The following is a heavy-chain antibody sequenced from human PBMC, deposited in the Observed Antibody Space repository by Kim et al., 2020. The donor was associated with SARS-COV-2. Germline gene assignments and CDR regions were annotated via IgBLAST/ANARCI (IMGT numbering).Heavy chain of an antibody. CDR1: GFTFNNFA. CDR2: INGGGGST. V-gene: IGHV3-23*01. J-gene: IGHJ4*02. Sequence: GGSLRLSCAASGFTFNNFAISWLRQAPGKGLEWVSSINGGGGSTYYADSVKGRFTISRDNSRNTLYLQMSSLRAEDTAVYYCAKDLYPIMVRGVIMAFDYWGQGTLVTVSS. CDR3: AKDLYPIMVRGVIMAFDY. D-gene: IGHD3-10*01.